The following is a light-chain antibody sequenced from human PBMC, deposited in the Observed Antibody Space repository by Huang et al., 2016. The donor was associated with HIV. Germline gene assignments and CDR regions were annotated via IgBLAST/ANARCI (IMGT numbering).Light chain of an antibody. CDR2: GAS. V-gene: IGKV3-20*01. CDR3: QQYGGSPRT. J-gene: IGKJ2*01. CDR1: QSGTNNY. Sequence: EIVLTQSPGTLSLSPGERATLSCRASQSGTNNYLAWYQQKPGQAPRLVIYGASSRATGVPDRFSGSGSGTDFTLTISRLEPDDFVVYYCQQYGGSPRTFGQGTKLEIK.